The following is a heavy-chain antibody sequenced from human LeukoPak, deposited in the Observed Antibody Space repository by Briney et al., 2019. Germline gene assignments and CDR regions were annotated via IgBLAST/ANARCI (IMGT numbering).Heavy chain of an antibody. CDR1: GYTFTGYY. J-gene: IGHJ6*03. V-gene: IGHV1-2*02. Sequence: PLASVKVSCKASGYTFTGYYMHWVRQAPGQGLEWMGWINPNSGGTNYAQKFQGRVTMTEDTSTDTAYMELSSLRSEDTAVYYCATRNYSNYVARRPHYYYYYYMDVWGKGTTVTVSS. D-gene: IGHD4-11*01. CDR3: ATRNYSNYVARRPHYYYYYYMDV. CDR2: INPNSGGT.